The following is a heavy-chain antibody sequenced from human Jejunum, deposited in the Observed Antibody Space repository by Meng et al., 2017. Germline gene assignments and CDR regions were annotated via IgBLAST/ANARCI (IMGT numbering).Heavy chain of an antibody. CDR3: AREWSGSYRHFDY. CDR1: GGSISTSDW. Sequence: QVQLKESGPGLLKPSGTLSLTCAVSGGSISTSDWWSWVRQPPGKGLEWIGEIHHSGSTNYNPSLKSRVTISVDKSKNQFSLKLNSVTAADTAVYYCAREWSGSYRHFDYWGQGTLVTVSS. J-gene: IGHJ4*02. D-gene: IGHD1-26*01. V-gene: IGHV4-4*02. CDR2: IHHSGST.